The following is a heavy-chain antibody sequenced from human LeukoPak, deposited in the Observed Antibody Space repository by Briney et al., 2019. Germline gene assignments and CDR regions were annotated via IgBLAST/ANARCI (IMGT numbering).Heavy chain of an antibody. Sequence: SETLSLTCAVSGASVSSGIYYWTWIRQPAGKGLEWIGRIFTSGNTNYNPSLRGRVAISFDTSKNQFSLNLSSVTAADTAVYYCARDRPHISGSPHFDYWGQGTLVTVSS. V-gene: IGHV4-61*02. CDR1: GASVSSGIYY. CDR3: ARDRPHISGSPHFDY. CDR2: IFTSGNT. D-gene: IGHD6-19*01. J-gene: IGHJ4*02.